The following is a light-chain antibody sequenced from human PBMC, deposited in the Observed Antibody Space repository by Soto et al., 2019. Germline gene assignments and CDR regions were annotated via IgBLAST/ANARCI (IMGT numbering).Light chain of an antibody. Sequence: THSPSTLSASVGDRVTITCRASQSISTWLAWYQQKPGKAPKLLIYAASSLQSGVPSRFSGSGSGTDFTLTISSLQPEDFATYYCKQSYSTPQTFGQGTKVDIK. J-gene: IGKJ1*01. CDR2: AAS. V-gene: IGKV1-39*01. CDR1: QSISTW. CDR3: KQSYSTPQT.